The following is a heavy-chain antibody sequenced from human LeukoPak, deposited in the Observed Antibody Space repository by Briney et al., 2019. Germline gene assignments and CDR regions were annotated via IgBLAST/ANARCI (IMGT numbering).Heavy chain of an antibody. CDR2: ISSSSSYI. D-gene: IGHD6-19*01. CDR1: GFTFGSYS. Sequence: GGSLRLSCAASGFTFGSYSMNWVRQAPGKGLEWVSSISSSSSYIYYADSVKGRFTISRDNAKNSLYLQMNSLRAEDTAVYYCARDTAVAGTYDYWGQGTLVTVSS. CDR3: ARDTAVAGTYDY. V-gene: IGHV3-21*01. J-gene: IGHJ4*02.